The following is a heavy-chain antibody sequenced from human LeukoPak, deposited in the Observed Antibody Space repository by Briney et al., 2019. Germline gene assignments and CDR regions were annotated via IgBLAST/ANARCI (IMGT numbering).Heavy chain of an antibody. D-gene: IGHD3-16*01. Sequence: TGGSLRLSCAASGFTFSSYGMHWVRQAPGKGLEWVAVISYDGSNKYYADSVKGRFTISRDNSKNTLYLQMNSLRAEDTAVYYCATNYGRRLDYWGQGTLVTVSS. V-gene: IGHV3-30*03. CDR1: GFTFSSYG. CDR2: ISYDGSNK. J-gene: IGHJ4*02. CDR3: ATNYGRRLDY.